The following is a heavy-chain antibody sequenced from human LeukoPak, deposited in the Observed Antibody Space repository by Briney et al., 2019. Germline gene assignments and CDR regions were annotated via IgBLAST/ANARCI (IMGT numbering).Heavy chain of an antibody. D-gene: IGHD3-22*01. J-gene: IGHJ3*02. CDR2: IYYSGAT. V-gene: IGHV4-39*01. Sequence: SETLSLTCTVSGGSISSSSFYWGWIRQPPGKGLEWIGSIYYSGATYYNPSLKSRVTISVDMSNNQFSLKLSSVTAADTVVYYCARQVVYYYDSSGSSYAFDIWGQGTTVTVSS. CDR3: ARQVVYYYDSSGSSYAFDI. CDR1: GGSISSSSFY.